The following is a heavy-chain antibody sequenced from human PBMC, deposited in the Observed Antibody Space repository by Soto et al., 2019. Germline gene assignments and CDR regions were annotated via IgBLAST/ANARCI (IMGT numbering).Heavy chain of an antibody. V-gene: IGHV3-23*01. J-gene: IGHJ3*02. CDR1: GFTFSSCA. Sequence: PGGSLRLSCAASGFTFSSCAMSWVRQAPGKGLEWVSAISGSGGRTYYADSVKGRFTISRDNSKNTLYLQMNSLRAEDTAVYYCPKDYSDSSGYYYRLGAFDIWGQGTMVTVSS. D-gene: IGHD3-22*01. CDR2: ISGSGGRT. CDR3: PKDYSDSSGYYYRLGAFDI.